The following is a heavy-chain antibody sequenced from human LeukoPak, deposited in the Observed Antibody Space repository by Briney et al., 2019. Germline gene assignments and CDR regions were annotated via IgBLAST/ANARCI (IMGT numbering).Heavy chain of an antibody. CDR2: ISGSGGST. V-gene: IGHV3-23*01. Sequence: GGSLRLSCAAPGFTFSSYAMSWVRQAPGKGLEWVSAISGSGGSTYYADSVKGRFTISRDNSKNTLYLQMNSLRAEDTAVYYCASSYYTAPFNPFDPWGQGTLVTVSS. J-gene: IGHJ5*02. D-gene: IGHD3-10*01. CDR1: GFTFSSYA. CDR3: ASSYYTAPFNPFDP.